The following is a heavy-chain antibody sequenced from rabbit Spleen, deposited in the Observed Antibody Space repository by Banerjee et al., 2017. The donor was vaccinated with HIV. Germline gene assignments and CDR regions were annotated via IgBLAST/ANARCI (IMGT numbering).Heavy chain of an antibody. D-gene: IGHD2-1*01. V-gene: IGHV1S40*01. CDR1: GFSFSSSYH. CDR2: IYTSGGNT. Sequence: QSLEESGGDLVKPGASLTLTCTASGFSFSSSYHMCWVRQAPGKGLEWIGCIYTSGGNTWYASWAKGRFTISESTSLNTVTLQLNSLTGADTATYFCARDYTHDYGGGARFDLWGQGTLVTVS. J-gene: IGHJ4*01. CDR3: ARDYTHDYGGGARFDL.